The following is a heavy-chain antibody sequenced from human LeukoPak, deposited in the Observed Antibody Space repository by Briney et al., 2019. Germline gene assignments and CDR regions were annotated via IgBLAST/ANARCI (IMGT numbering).Heavy chain of an antibody. J-gene: IGHJ3*02. CDR1: GDSVSINSAA. D-gene: IGHD6-13*01. Sequence: SPTLSLTFAISGDSVSINSAAWNWLRQSPARGLEWLGSTYYRSKWYNEYAGSGQSRITINPDTSKNQFSLLLRSVTPEDTTVYYCVRQQLGNACDIWGQGTLVTVSS. CDR2: TYYRSKWYN. CDR3: VRQQLGNACDI. V-gene: IGHV6-1*01.